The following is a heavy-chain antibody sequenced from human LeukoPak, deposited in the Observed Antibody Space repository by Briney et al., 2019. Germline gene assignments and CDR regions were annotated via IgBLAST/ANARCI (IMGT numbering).Heavy chain of an antibody. CDR2: TYYRSKWYS. V-gene: IGHV6-1*01. CDR3: ASGYEPYDAFDI. D-gene: IGHD5-12*01. CDR1: GDSVSSNSAA. Sequence: SQPLSLTCAICGDSVSSNSAAWNWTRQSPSRGLEWLGRTYYRSKWYSDYAVSVKSRITINPDTSKNQFSLQLNSVTPGDTAVYYCASGYEPYDAFDIWGQGTMVTVSS. J-gene: IGHJ3*02.